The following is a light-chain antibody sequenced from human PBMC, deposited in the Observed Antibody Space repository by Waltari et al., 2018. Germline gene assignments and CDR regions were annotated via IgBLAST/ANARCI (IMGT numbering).Light chain of an antibody. V-gene: IGLV1-40*01. Sequence: QSVLTQPPSVSGAPGQRVTISCTGSSSNIGGYYVYWYPQLPGMAPKLLIYDNNKRPSGVSDRFSGSKSGTSASLTITGLQTEDEADYYCQSYDSSLSARVFGGGTRLTVL. J-gene: IGLJ2*01. CDR3: QSYDSSLSARV. CDR1: SSNIGGYY. CDR2: DNN.